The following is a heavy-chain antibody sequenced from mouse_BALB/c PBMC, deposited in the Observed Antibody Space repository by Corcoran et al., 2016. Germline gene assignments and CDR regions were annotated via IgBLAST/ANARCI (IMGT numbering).Heavy chain of an antibody. CDR3: ARWDWYFDV. Sequence: EVQLQQSGAELVKPGASVKLSCTASGFNIKDTYMHWVKQRPEQGLEWIGRIDPANGNTKSDPKFQGKATITADISSNTAYLQLSSLTSEDTAVYYCARWDWYFDVWGAGTTVTVSS. V-gene: IGHV14-3*02. CDR2: IDPANGNT. CDR1: GFNIKDTY. J-gene: IGHJ1*01.